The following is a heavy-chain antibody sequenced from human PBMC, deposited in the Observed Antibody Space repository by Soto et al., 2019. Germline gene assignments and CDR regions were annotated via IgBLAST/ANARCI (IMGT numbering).Heavy chain of an antibody. CDR1: GFTFSRYA. J-gene: IGHJ4*02. V-gene: IGHV3-23*01. CDR2: ISTTGGTT. Sequence: GGSLRLSCAASGFTFSRYAMSWVRQAPGKGLEWVSAISTTGGTTHYADSVKGRLTISRDNSKNTLYLQMNSLRADDTAVYYCAKERGGTGGAFNDYWGQGTLVTVSS. D-gene: IGHD1-1*01. CDR3: AKERGGTGGAFNDY.